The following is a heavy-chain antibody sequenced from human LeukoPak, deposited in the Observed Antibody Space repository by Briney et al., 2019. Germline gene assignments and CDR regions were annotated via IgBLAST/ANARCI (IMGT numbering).Heavy chain of an antibody. V-gene: IGHV4-59*01. CDR1: GGSISSYY. CDR3: ASYGDYAPEY. CDR2: IYYSGST. D-gene: IGHD4-17*01. Sequence: SETLSLTCTVSGGSISSYYWSWIRQPPGKGLEWIGYIYYSGSTNYNPSLKSRVTISVDTSKNQFSLKLSSVTAADTAVYYCASYGDYAPEYWGQGTLVTVSS. J-gene: IGHJ4*02.